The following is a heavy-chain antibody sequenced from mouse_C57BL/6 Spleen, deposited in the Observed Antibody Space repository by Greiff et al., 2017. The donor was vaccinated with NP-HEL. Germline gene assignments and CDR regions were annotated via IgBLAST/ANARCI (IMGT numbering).Heavy chain of an antibody. Sequence: VQLQQSGPVLVKPGASVKMSCKASGYTFTDYYLNWVKQSHGKSLEWIGVINPYTGGTTYNQKFKGKATLTVDKSSSTAYMELNSLTSEDSAVYYCARSDYGPRVAYWGQGTLVNVSA. J-gene: IGHJ3*01. V-gene: IGHV1-19*01. CDR3: ARSDYGPRVAY. D-gene: IGHD1-1*02. CDR2: INPYTGGT. CDR1: GYTFTDYY.